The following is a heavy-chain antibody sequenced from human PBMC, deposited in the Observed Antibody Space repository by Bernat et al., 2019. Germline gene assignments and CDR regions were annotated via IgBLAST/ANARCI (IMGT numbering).Heavy chain of an antibody. CDR2: ISYDGSNK. CDR3: ARELGARPGDY. Sequence: QVQLVESGGGLVKPGGSLRLSCAASGFTFSDYYMSWIRQAPGKGLEWVAVISYDGSNKYYADSVKGRFTISRDNSKNTLYLQMNSLRAEDTAVYYCARELGARPGDYWGQGTLVTVSS. V-gene: IGHV3-30-3*01. D-gene: IGHD6-6*01. CDR1: GFTFSDYY. J-gene: IGHJ4*02.